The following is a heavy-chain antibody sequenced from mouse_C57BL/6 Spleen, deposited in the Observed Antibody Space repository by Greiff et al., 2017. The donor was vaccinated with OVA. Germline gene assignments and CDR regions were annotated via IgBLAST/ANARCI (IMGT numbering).Heavy chain of an antibody. J-gene: IGHJ2*01. CDR1: GYTFTSYW. D-gene: IGHD2-4*01. Sequence: QVQLQQSGTDLVKPGASVKLSCKASGYTFTSYWMHWVKQRPGQGLEWIGNINPSNGGTNYNEKFKSKATLTVDKSSSTAYMQLSSLTSEDSAVYYCARRGLREVYFDYWGQGTTLTVSS. CDR3: ARRGLREVYFDY. V-gene: IGHV1-53*01. CDR2: INPSNGGT.